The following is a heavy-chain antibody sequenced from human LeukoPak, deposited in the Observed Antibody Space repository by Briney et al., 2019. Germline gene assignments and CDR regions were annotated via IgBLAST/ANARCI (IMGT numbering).Heavy chain of an antibody. CDR3: AGGWYFFDY. D-gene: IGHD2-15*01. J-gene: IGHJ4*02. CDR2: ISDHGSNE. Sequence: GGSLRLSCAASGFSFSSYGMHWVRQAPGKGLEWVAGISDHGSNEYYADSVRGRFTISRDNSKNVLYLQMNSMRAEDTAVYYCAGGWYFFDYCGQGTLVIVSS. V-gene: IGHV3-30*03. CDR1: GFSFSSYG.